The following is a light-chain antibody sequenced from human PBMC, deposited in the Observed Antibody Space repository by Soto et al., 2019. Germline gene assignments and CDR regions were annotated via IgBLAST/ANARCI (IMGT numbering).Light chain of an antibody. CDR1: QSVSNNY. CDR2: GAS. Sequence: EIVLTQSPGTLSLSPGERATLSCRASQSVSNNYLAWYQQKPGQAPRLLIYGASSRANGIPDSFSGSGSGTDFTLTISRLEPEDFAVYYCHQYGSPPLTFGGGTKVDIK. CDR3: HQYGSPPLT. V-gene: IGKV3-20*01. J-gene: IGKJ4*01.